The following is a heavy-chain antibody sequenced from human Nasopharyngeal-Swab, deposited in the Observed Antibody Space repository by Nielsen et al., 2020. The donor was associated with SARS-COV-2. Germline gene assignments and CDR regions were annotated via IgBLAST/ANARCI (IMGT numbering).Heavy chain of an antibody. V-gene: IGHV3-74*01. J-gene: IGHJ4*02. CDR3: VKNQGSSSDQ. CDR1: GATFSKNW. Sequence: GGPLRLSCVALGATFSKNWMHWVSQAPGKGLVWVPRVNQDGIRTDYADSVRGRFTTSRDNAKNTLYLQMNSLRAEDTAVYYCVKNQGSSSDQWGQGTVVTVSS. CDR2: VNQDGIRT.